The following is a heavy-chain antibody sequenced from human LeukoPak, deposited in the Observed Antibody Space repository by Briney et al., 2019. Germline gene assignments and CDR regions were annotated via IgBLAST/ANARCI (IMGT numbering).Heavy chain of an antibody. J-gene: IGHJ4*02. CDR1: GGSISSSSYY. CDR3: ARQREDSDY. V-gene: IGHV4-39*01. CDR2: IYYSGST. D-gene: IGHD1-26*01. Sequence: PSETLSLTCTVSGGSISSSSYYWGWIRQPPGKGLEWIGSIYYSGSTYYNPSLKSRVTISVDTSKNQFSLKLSSMTAADTAVYYCARQREDSDYWGQGTLVTVSS.